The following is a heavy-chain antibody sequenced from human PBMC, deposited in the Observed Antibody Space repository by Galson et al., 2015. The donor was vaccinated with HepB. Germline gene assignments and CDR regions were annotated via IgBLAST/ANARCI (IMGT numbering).Heavy chain of an antibody. CDR3: TREWGTETDY. J-gene: IGHJ4*02. D-gene: IGHD3-16*01. CDR1: GFTFSSYG. Sequence: SLRLSCAASGFTFSSYGMHWVRQAPGKGLVWVSRIDSDGTSTLYADSVKGRFTISRDNAKNTLYLQMNSLRAEDSAVYYCTREWGTETDYWGQGTLVTVSS. V-gene: IGHV3-74*01. CDR2: IDSDGTST.